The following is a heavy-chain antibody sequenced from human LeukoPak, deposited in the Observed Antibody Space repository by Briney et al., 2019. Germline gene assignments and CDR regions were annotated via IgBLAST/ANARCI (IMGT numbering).Heavy chain of an antibody. CDR1: GFTFSSYA. Sequence: QSGGSLRLSCAASGFTFSSYAMSWVRQAPGKGLEWVSAISGSGSSTYYADSVKGRFTVSRDNSKNTLYLQMNSLRVEDTALYYCAKVPFYSDVYYFDYWGQGTLVTVSS. CDR2: ISGSGSST. J-gene: IGHJ4*02. CDR3: AKVPFYSDVYYFDY. D-gene: IGHD3-10*01. V-gene: IGHV3-23*01.